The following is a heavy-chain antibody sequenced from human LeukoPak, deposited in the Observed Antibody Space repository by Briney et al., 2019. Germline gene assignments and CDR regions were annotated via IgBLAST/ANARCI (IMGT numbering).Heavy chain of an antibody. V-gene: IGHV3-48*03. CDR2: ISSSGSTI. CDR3: ARDGRWINYYDGNSPV. D-gene: IGHD3-22*01. Sequence: SGGSLRLSCAASGFTFSSYEMNWVRQAPGKGLEWVSYISSSGSTIYYADSVKGRFTISRDNAKNLLYLQMNSLRAEDTAVYYCARDGRWINYYDGNSPVWGQGTLVTVSS. CDR1: GFTFSSYE. J-gene: IGHJ4*02.